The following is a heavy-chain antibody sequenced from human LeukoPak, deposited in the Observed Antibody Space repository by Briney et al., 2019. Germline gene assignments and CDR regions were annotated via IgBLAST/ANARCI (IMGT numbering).Heavy chain of an antibody. CDR3: AKAYFAMVWGPFDY. CDR1: GFTFSSYA. CDR2: ISGSGGST. Sequence: GGSLRLSCAASGFTFSSYAMSWVRQAPGKGLEWVSAISGSGGSTYYADSVKGRFTISRDNSKNTLYLQMISLRAEDTAVYYCAKAYFAMVWGPFDYWGQGTLVTVSS. V-gene: IGHV3-23*01. D-gene: IGHD3-10*01. J-gene: IGHJ4*02.